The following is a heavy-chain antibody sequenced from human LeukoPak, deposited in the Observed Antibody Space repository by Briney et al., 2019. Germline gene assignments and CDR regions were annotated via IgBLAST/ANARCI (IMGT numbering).Heavy chain of an antibody. CDR3: ARESPVGGEL. D-gene: IGHD1-7*01. J-gene: IGHJ4*02. CDR2: IYYSGST. V-gene: IGHV4-39*07. CDR1: GGSISSSSYY. Sequence: SETLSLTCTVSGGSISSSSYYWGWIRQPPGKGLEWIGSIYYSGSTYYNPSLKSRVTISVDTSKNQFSLKLSSVTAADTAVYYCARESPVGGELWGQGTLVTVSS.